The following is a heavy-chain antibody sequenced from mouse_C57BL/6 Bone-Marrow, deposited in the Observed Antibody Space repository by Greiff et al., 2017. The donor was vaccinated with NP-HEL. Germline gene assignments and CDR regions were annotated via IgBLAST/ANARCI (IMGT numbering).Heavy chain of an antibody. CDR3: ARDRGTTVVSYWYFDV. D-gene: IGHD1-1*01. CDR1: GFTFSDYY. Sequence: EVMLVESEGGLVQPGSSMKLSCTASGFTFSDYYMAWVRQVPEKGLEWVANINYDGSSTYYLDSLKSRFIISRDNAKNILYLQMSSLKSEDTATYYCARDRGTTVVSYWYFDVWGTGTTVTVSS. CDR2: INYDGSST. V-gene: IGHV5-16*01. J-gene: IGHJ1*03.